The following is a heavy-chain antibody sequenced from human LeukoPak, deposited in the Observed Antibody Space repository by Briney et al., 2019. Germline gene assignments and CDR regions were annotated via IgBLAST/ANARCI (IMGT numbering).Heavy chain of an antibody. D-gene: IGHD6-19*01. CDR2: IYTSGST. V-gene: IGHV4-4*07. J-gene: IGHJ4*02. Sequence: PSETLSLTCTVSGGSINNYYWSWIRQPAGKGLEWIGRIYTSGSTNYNPSLKSRVTISVDKSKNQFSLKLTSVNAADTAVYYCAGEGAFSCGWSYFDYWGQGTLVTVSS. CDR3: AGEGAFSCGWSYFDY. CDR1: GGSINNYY.